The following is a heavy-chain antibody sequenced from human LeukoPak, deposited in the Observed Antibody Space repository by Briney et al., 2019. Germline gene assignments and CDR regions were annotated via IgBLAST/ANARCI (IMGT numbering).Heavy chain of an antibody. Sequence: GGSRSLSCALSTLTFSIYGMQWARQAPGKGLGWVAVMSYDGSNKYYADSVKGRFTISRDNSKNTLYLQMNSLRAEDTAVYYCAKGVYYYGTGSDYCGQGTLVTVSS. D-gene: IGHD3-10*01. V-gene: IGHV3-30*18. CDR1: TLTFSIYG. J-gene: IGHJ4*02. CDR2: MSYDGSNK. CDR3: AKGVYYYGTGSDY.